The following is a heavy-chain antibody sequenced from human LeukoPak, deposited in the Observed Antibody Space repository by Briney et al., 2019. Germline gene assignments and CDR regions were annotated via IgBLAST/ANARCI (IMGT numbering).Heavy chain of an antibody. CDR3: ARESNDYVWGSYRYTPMIDY. CDR2: IYTSGST. D-gene: IGHD3-16*02. J-gene: IGHJ4*02. Sequence: SETLSLTCTVSGGSISSGGYYWSWIRQPAGKGLEWIGRIYTSGSTNYNPSLKSRVTMSVDTSKNQFSLKLSSVTAADTAVYYCARESNDYVWGSYRYTPMIDYWGQGTLVTVSS. CDR1: GGSISSGGYY. V-gene: IGHV4-61*02.